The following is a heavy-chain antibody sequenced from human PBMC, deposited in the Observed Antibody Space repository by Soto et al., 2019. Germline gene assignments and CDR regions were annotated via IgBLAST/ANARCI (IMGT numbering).Heavy chain of an antibody. V-gene: IGHV3-15*01. D-gene: IGHD6-19*01. J-gene: IGHJ4*02. CDR2: IKSKTDGGTT. Sequence: GGSLRLSCEAFGFTFSNAGMSWVRQAPGKGLEWVGRIKSKTDGGTTDYAAPVKGRFTVSRDNSRNTVFLQMNTLGAEDTAIYYCATFMTVTGPGWGRASEYWGQGTRVTVSS. CDR3: ATFMTVTGPGWGRASEY. CDR1: GFTFSNAG.